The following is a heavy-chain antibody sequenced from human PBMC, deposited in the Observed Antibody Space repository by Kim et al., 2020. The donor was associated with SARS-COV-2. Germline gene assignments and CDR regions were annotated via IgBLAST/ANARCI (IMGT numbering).Heavy chain of an antibody. Sequence: SETLSLTCTVSGGSISSSSYYWGWIRQPPGKGLEWIGSIYYSGSTYYNPSLKSRVTISVDTSKNQFSLKLSSVTAADTAVYYCARPISYSSGWPYYYYYGMDVWGQGTTVTVSS. J-gene: IGHJ6*02. V-gene: IGHV4-39*01. CDR2: IYYSGST. D-gene: IGHD6-19*01. CDR3: ARPISYSSGWPYYYYYGMDV. CDR1: GGSISSSSYY.